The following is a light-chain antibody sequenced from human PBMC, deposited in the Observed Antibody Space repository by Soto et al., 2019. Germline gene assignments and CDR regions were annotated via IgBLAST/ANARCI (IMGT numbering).Light chain of an antibody. CDR2: EAS. CDR1: QTINNW. CDR3: QQCDTFST. J-gene: IGKJ1*01. V-gene: IGKV1-5*02. Sequence: EIHMTQSASTLSASVGDSVTMICRASQTINNWLAWYRQKPGKAPKLLISEASRLESRVPSRFNGSGYGTEFTLTISSLKPDDFATYYCQQCDTFSTFGQGTKVDIK.